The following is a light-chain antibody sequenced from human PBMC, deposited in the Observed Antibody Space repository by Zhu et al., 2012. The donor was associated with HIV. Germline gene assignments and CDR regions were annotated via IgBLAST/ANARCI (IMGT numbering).Light chain of an antibody. V-gene: IGKV3-15*01. Sequence: EIVMTQSPATLSVSPGERATLSCRASQSVSSNLAWYQQKPGQALRLLIYGASTRATGIPARFSGSGSGTEFTLTISSLQSEDFAVYYCQQYNNWPSSLTFGGGTKVEIK. CDR1: QSVSSN. CDR3: QQYNNWPSSLT. CDR2: GAS. J-gene: IGKJ4*01.